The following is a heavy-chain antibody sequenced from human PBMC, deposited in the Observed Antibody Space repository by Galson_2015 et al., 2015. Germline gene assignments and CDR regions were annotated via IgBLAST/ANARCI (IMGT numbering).Heavy chain of an antibody. Sequence: SLRLSCAASKFTFSSYDMTWVRQAPGKGLEWVSYISSSGGTIYYADSVKGRFTNFRDNTKNSLSLQMNSLRAEDTAVYYCARKANSGNYYFDYWGQGTLVTVSS. D-gene: IGHD3-10*01. CDR2: ISSSGGTI. CDR1: KFTFSSYD. V-gene: IGHV3-48*03. J-gene: IGHJ4*02. CDR3: ARKANSGNYYFDY.